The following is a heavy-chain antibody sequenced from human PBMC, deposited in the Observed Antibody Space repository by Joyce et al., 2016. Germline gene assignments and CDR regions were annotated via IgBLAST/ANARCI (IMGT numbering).Heavy chain of an antibody. CDR2: IYSNGIT. V-gene: IGHV4-59*11. CDR1: GGSMINQY. Sequence: QVQMQESGPGLVKPSETLSLTCSVSGGSMINQYWSCIRQPPGKGLEWIGYIYSNGITNSDPSRKSRVAMLVDTSKNQFSLSLSSGTVADTAVYYCARGGPSDAFDVWGQGTMIAVSS. CDR3: ARGGPSDAFDV. J-gene: IGHJ3*01.